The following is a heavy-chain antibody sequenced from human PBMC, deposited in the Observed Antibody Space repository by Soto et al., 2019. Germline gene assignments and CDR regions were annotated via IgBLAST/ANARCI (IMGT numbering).Heavy chain of an antibody. CDR3: ARPRTPYYDIWTGYPYYFHY. Sequence: VGSLRLSCAASGFTFSSYSMNWVRQAPGKGLEWVSSISSSSSYIYYADSVKGRFTISRDNAKNSMYLQMNSLRAEDTAVYYCARPRTPYYDIWTGYPYYFHYSGQGNPVTAFS. D-gene: IGHD3-9*01. CDR2: ISSSSSYI. CDR1: GFTFSSYS. V-gene: IGHV3-21*01. J-gene: IGHJ4*02.